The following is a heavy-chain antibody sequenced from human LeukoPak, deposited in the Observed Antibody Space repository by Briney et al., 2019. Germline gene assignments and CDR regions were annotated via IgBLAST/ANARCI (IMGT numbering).Heavy chain of an antibody. CDR2: IWYDGSNK. Sequence: PGGSLRLSCAASGFTFSSYGMHWVRQAPGKGLEWVAVIWYDGSNKYYADSVKGRFTISRDNSKNTLYLQMNSLRAEDTAVYYCAKDLRNYDILTGLDDYWGQGTLVTVSP. CDR3: AKDLRNYDILTGLDDY. D-gene: IGHD3-9*01. V-gene: IGHV3-33*06. CDR1: GFTFSSYG. J-gene: IGHJ4*02.